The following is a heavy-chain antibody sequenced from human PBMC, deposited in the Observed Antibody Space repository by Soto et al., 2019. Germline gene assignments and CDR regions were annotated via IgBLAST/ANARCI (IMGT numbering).Heavy chain of an antibody. Sequence: GGSLRLSCAASGFTFSSYGMHWVRQAPGKGLEWVAVISYDGSNKYYADSVKGRFTISRDNSKNTLYLQMNSLRAEDTAVYYCAKDPRRCCSSTSCYLYYFDYWGQGTLVTVSS. CDR1: GFTFSSYG. CDR2: ISYDGSNK. D-gene: IGHD2-2*01. CDR3: AKDPRRCCSSTSCYLYYFDY. J-gene: IGHJ4*02. V-gene: IGHV3-30*18.